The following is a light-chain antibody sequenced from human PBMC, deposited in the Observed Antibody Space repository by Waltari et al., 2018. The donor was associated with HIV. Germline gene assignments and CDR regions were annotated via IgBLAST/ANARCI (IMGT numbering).Light chain of an antibody. V-gene: IGLV3-19*01. CDR1: SLSSYY. J-gene: IGLJ2*01. CDR2: GKN. CDR3: NSRDSSGNHHVV. Sequence: SSELTQDPAVSVALGQTVRITCHGASLSSYYASWYQQKPGQAPVLVIYGKNNRPSGIPDRFSGSSSGNTASLTITGAQAEDEADYYCNSRDSSGNHHVVFGGGTKLTVL.